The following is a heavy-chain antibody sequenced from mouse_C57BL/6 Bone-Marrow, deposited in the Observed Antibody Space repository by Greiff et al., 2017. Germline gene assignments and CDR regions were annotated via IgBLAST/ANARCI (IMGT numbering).Heavy chain of an antibody. J-gene: IGHJ3*01. Sequence: EVQLVESGGGLVKPGGSLKLSCAASGFTFSSYAMSWVRQTPEKRLEWVATISDGGSYTYYPDNVKGRFTISRDNAKNNLYLQMSHLKSEDTAMYYGARDLDSSGYRFAYWGQGTLVTVSA. CDR2: ISDGGSYT. D-gene: IGHD3-2*02. V-gene: IGHV5-4*01. CDR3: ARDLDSSGYRFAY. CDR1: GFTFSSYA.